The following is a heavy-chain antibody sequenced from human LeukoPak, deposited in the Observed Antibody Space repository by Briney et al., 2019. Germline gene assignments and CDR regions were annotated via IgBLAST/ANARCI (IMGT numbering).Heavy chain of an antibody. D-gene: IGHD3-10*01. J-gene: IGHJ6*04. V-gene: IGHV4-31*03. CDR2: IYYSGST. Sequence: SETLSLTCTVSGGSISSGGYYWGWLRQHPGKGLEWIAYIYYSGSTYYNPSLKSRVTISVDTSKNQFSLKLSSVTAADTAVYYCARSSWGSYYGSGSYPKPYYYYGMDVWGKGTTVTVSS. CDR1: GGSISSGGYY. CDR3: ARSSWGSYYGSGSYPKPYYYYGMDV.